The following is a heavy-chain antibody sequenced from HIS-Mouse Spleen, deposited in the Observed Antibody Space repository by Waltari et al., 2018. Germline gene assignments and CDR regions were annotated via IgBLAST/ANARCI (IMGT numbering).Heavy chain of an antibody. V-gene: IGHV3-30*18. J-gene: IGHJ4*02. CDR1: GFTFSSYG. CDR3: AKGTPAPLDY. CDR2: ISNDGSNK. Sequence: QVQLVESGGGVVQPGSSLRLSCAASGFTFSSYGMHWVRQAPGKGLGWGDVISNDGSNKYYADSVKGRFTISRDNSKNTLYLQMNSLRAEDTAVYYCAKGTPAPLDYWGQGTLVTVSS. D-gene: IGHD2-2*01.